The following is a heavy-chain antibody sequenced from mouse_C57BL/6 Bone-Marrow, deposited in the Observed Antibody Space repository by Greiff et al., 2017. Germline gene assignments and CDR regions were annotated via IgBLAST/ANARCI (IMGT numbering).Heavy chain of an antibody. Sequence: QVQLKQSGAELVRPGASVTLSCKASGYTFTDYEMHWVKQTPVHGLEWIGAIDPETGGTAYNQKFKGKAILTADKSSSTAYMELRSLTSEDSAVYYCTKAGTGGVDYWGQGTTLTVAS. CDR1: GYTFTDYE. V-gene: IGHV1-15*01. J-gene: IGHJ2*01. D-gene: IGHD4-1*01. CDR2: IDPETGGT. CDR3: TKAGTGGVDY.